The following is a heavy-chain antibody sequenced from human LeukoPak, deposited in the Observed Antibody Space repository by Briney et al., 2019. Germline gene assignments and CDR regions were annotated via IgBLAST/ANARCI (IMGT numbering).Heavy chain of an antibody. CDR3: AKDWYHDQVSAFDI. CDR2: ISGSGGST. V-gene: IGHV3-23*01. Sequence: GGSLRLPCAASGFTFSSYVMSWVRQAPGKGLEWVSSISGSGGSTYYAESVKGRFTISRDKSKNTLYLQMNSLRAEDTAVYYCAKDWYHDQVSAFDIWGQGTMVTVSS. J-gene: IGHJ3*02. CDR1: GFTFSSYV. D-gene: IGHD5/OR15-5a*01.